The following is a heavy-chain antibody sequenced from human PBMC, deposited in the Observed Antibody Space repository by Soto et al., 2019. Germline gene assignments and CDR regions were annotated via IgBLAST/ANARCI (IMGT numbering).Heavy chain of an antibody. D-gene: IGHD3-9*01. Sequence: QVTLKESGPVLVKPTETLTLTCTVSGFSLSNARMGVSWILQPPGKALEWLAHILSNDEKSYSTSLKSSLTIPKDNSKPQVVLTMTNMDHVDTATYYCARIRGYYDILTGYSPRWFDPWGQGTLVTASS. CDR1: GFSLSNARMG. J-gene: IGHJ5*02. CDR2: ILSNDEK. V-gene: IGHV2-26*01. CDR3: ARIRGYYDILTGYSPRWFDP.